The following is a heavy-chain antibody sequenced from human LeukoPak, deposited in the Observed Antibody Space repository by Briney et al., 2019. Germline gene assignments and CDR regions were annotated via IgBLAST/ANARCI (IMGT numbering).Heavy chain of an antibody. CDR3: TRDAQTCHSSGCWKPSDF. Sequence: GGSLRLSCAASGFDFRIYWMHWVRQAPGKGLVWVSRINSDGSGTYADSVKGRFTISRDNANKMLYLQMNSLRADDTAVYYCTRDAQTCHSSGCWKPSDFWGQGALVTVSS. CDR2: INSDGSGT. CDR1: GFDFRIYW. J-gene: IGHJ4*02. V-gene: IGHV3-74*01. D-gene: IGHD3-22*01.